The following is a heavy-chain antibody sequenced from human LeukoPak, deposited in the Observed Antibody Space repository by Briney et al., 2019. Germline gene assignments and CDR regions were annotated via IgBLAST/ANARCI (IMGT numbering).Heavy chain of an antibody. CDR1: GFTFSSYA. CDR2: IKQDGSEK. V-gene: IGHV3-7*01. D-gene: IGHD4-17*01. J-gene: IGHJ4*02. Sequence: GGSLRLSCAASGFTFSSYAMSWVRQAPGKGLEWVANIKQDGSEKYYVDSVKGRFTISRDNAKNSLYLQMNSLRAEDTAVYYCARDSNGDYVFDYWGQGTLVTVSS. CDR3: ARDSNGDYVFDY.